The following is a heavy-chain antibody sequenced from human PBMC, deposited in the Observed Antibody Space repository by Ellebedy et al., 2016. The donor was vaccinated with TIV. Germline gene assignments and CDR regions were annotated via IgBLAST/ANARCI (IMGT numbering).Heavy chain of an antibody. Sequence: AASVKVSCKASGCTFRSYAFNWVRQAPGQGLEWMGGIIPILATTTYAQKFQRRVTFTADEATGTAYMELSSLSSDDTAVYYCARDVGNYHAFDVWGQGTVVTISS. J-gene: IGHJ3*01. D-gene: IGHD4-11*01. CDR1: GCTFRSYA. V-gene: IGHV1-69*13. CDR3: ARDVGNYHAFDV. CDR2: IIPILATT.